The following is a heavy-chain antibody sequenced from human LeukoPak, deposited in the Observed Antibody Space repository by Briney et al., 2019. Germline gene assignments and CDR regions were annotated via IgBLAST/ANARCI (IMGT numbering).Heavy chain of an antibody. CDR2: IWYDGSSK. Sequence: GGSLRLSCAASGFTFDDYAMHWVRQAPGKGLEWVAVIWYDGSSKDYADSVKGRFTFSRDNSKNTLYLQMNSLTVEDTAVYYCARSQSSSLIDYWGQGTLVIVSS. CDR3: ARSQSSSLIDY. V-gene: IGHV3-33*08. D-gene: IGHD6-13*01. J-gene: IGHJ4*02. CDR1: GFTFDDYA.